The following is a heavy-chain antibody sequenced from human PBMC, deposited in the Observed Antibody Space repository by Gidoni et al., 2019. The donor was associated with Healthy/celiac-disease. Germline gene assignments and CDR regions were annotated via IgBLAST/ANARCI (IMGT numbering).Heavy chain of an antibody. CDR2: IRSKANSYAT. CDR1: GFTFSGSA. D-gene: IGHD3-9*01. Sequence: EVQLVESGGGLVQPGGSLKLSCAASGFTFSGSAMHWVRQASGKGLEWVGRIRSKANSYATAYAASVKGRFTISRDDSKNTAYLQMNSLKTEDTAVYYCTITYYDILTALQRDDYWGQGTLVTVSS. J-gene: IGHJ4*02. V-gene: IGHV3-73*01. CDR3: TITYYDILTALQRDDY.